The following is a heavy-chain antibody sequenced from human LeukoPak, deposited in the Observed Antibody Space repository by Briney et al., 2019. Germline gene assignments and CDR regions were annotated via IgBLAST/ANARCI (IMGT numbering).Heavy chain of an antibody. V-gene: IGHV3-9*01. D-gene: IGHD3-3*01. CDR1: GFKFDEYA. J-gene: IGHJ6*02. CDR2: ITWNSGSV. Sequence: GGSLRLSCAASGFKFDEYAMHWVRQVPGQGLEWVSGITWNSGSVGYADSVRGRFTISRDNAKNSLYLQMNSLRPEDTALYYCAKDGAIFGVPITRGGMDVWGQGTTVTVSS. CDR3: AKDGAIFGVPITRGGMDV.